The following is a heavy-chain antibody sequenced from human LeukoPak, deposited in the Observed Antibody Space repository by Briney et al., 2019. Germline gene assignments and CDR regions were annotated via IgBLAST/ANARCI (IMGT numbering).Heavy chain of an antibody. CDR1: GGSFSGYY. CDR2: INHSGST. CDR3: ARDSGHYGIGL. J-gene: IGHJ4*02. V-gene: IGHV4-34*01. Sequence: PSETLSLTCAVYGGSFSGYYWSWIRQPPGKGLEWIGEINHSGSTNYNPSLKSRVTMSVDTSKNQFSLKLSSVTAADTAVYYCARDSGHYGIGLWGQGTLVTVSS. D-gene: IGHD4-17*01.